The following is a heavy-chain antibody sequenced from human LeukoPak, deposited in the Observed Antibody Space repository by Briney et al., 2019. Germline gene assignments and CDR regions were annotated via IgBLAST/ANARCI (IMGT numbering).Heavy chain of an antibody. D-gene: IGHD3-22*01. Sequence: GGSLRLSCAASGFTFSTYAMSWVRQAPGKGLEWVSSISESGSRTYYADSAKGRFTISRDNSENTLYLQMNSLRAEDTAVYYCAKVPVNYYDSSGYSSYFDYWGQGTLVTVSS. J-gene: IGHJ4*02. CDR2: ISESGSRT. V-gene: IGHV3-23*01. CDR1: GFTFSTYA. CDR3: AKVPVNYYDSSGYSSYFDY.